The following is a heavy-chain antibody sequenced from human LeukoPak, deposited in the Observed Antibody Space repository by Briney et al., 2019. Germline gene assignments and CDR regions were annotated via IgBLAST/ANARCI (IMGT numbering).Heavy chain of an antibody. Sequence: GGSLRLSCAASGFTFSSYAMSWVRQAPGKGLEWVSAISGSGGTTYYADSVKGRFTISRDNSKNTLYLQMNSLRAEDTAIYYCAKRLYSSGSYSRNDYWGQGTLVTVSS. J-gene: IGHJ4*02. V-gene: IGHV3-23*01. CDR2: ISGSGGTT. D-gene: IGHD3-10*01. CDR1: GFTFSSYA. CDR3: AKRLYSSGSYSRNDY.